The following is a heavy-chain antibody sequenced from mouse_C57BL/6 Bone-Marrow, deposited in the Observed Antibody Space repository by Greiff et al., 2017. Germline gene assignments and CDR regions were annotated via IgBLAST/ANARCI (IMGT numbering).Heavy chain of an antibody. V-gene: IGHV1-81*01. CDR1: GYTFTSYG. J-gene: IGHJ1*03. D-gene: IGHD1-1*01. Sequence: VQLQQSGAELARPGASVKLSCKASGYTFTSYGISWVKQRTGQGLEWIGEISPRSGNTYYNEKFKGKATLTVDKSSSTAYMELRSLRCEDSAVYSGAREDDGSSLYWYFDFWGTGTTVTVSS. CDR3: AREDDGSSLYWYFDF. CDR2: ISPRSGNT.